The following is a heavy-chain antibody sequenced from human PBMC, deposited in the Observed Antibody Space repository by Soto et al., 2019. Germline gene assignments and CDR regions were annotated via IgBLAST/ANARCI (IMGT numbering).Heavy chain of an antibody. CDR1: GFTFSSYA. J-gene: IGHJ5*02. V-gene: IGHV3-64D*08. D-gene: IGHD2-15*01. CDR3: VKDPLVVVAATPLFKNWFDP. Sequence: QPGGSLRLSCSASGFTFSSYAMHWVRQAPGKGLEYVSAISSNGGSTYYADSVKGRFTISRDNSKNTLYLQMSSLRAEDTAVYYCVKDPLVVVAATPLFKNWFDPWGQGTLVTVSS. CDR2: ISSNGGST.